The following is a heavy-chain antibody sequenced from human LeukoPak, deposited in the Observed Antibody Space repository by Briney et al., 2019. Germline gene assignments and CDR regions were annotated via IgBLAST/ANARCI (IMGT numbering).Heavy chain of an antibody. CDR3: AKAAAAPGFDF. V-gene: IGHV3-23*01. J-gene: IGHJ4*02. CDR1: GFTSSSYA. D-gene: IGHD6-13*01. Sequence: GGSLRLSCAASGFTSSSYALNWVRQAPGKGLEWVATVSGSGDRMYHADSVKGRFTISRDNSRNTIYLQMNSLRAEDTALYYCAKAAAAPGFDFWGQGTLVTVSS. CDR2: VSGSGDRM.